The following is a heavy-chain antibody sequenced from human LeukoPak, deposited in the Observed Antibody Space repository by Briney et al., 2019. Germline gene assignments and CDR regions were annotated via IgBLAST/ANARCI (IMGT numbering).Heavy chain of an antibody. CDR3: ARGVGSRGRGRDQHYYMDA. J-gene: IGHJ6*03. CDR1: GYTFSAYG. Sequence: ASVRVSCKATGYTFSAYGINWVRQAPGQGLEWMGWISAHNGNTHYAQNLKGRLTMTTDSSTNTAYMDLRSLTSDDTAVYYCARGVGSRGRGRDQHYYMDAWAKGTTVTVSS. V-gene: IGHV1-18*01. D-gene: IGHD1-26*01. CDR2: ISAHNGNT.